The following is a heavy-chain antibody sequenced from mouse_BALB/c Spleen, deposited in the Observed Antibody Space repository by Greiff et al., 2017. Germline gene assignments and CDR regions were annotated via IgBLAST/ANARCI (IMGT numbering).Heavy chain of an antibody. J-gene: IGHJ4*01. V-gene: IGHV1S81*02. D-gene: IGHD2-14*01. CDR2: INPSNGGT. CDR3: TRVRRKNYYAMDY. Sequence: SGAELVKPGASVKLSCKASGYTFTSYYMYWVKQRPGQGLEWIGEINPSNGGTNFNEKFKSKATLTVDKSSSTAYMQLSSLTSEDSAVYYCTRVRRKNYYAMDYWGQGTSVTVSS. CDR1: GYTFTSYY.